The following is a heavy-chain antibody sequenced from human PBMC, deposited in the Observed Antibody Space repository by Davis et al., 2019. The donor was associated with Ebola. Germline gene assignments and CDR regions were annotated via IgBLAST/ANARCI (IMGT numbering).Heavy chain of an antibody. CDR3: TRVTGYDKPIEY. D-gene: IGHD5-12*01. CDR1: GFTFSRHW. V-gene: IGHV3-7*01. Sequence: GGSLRLSCAASGFTFSRHWMSWVRQAPGKGLEWVANIKEDGTEKNYVDSAKGRFTISRDNDKNTLYLQMNSLRAEDTCIYYCTRVTGYDKPIEYWGQGTLVTVSS. J-gene: IGHJ4*02. CDR2: IKEDGTEK.